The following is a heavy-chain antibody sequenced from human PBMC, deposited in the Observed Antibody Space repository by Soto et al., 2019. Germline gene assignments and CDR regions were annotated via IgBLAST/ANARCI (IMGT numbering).Heavy chain of an antibody. D-gene: IGHD3-3*01. Sequence: QVQLVESGGGVVQPGRSLRLSCAASGFTFSSYGMHWVRQAPGKGLAWVAVIWYDGSNKYYADSVKGRFTISRDNSKNTLYLQMNSLRAEDTAVYYCARGGTFLEWLPLGYWGQGTLVTVSS. CDR2: IWYDGSNK. V-gene: IGHV3-33*01. CDR3: ARGGTFLEWLPLGY. J-gene: IGHJ4*02. CDR1: GFTFSSYG.